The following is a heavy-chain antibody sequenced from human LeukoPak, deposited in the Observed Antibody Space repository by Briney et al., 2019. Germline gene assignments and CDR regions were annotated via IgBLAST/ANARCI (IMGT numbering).Heavy chain of an antibody. Sequence: GGSLRLSCAASGFTFSSYGMHWVRQAPGKGLEWVAVIWYDGSNKYYADSVKGRFTISRDNSRNTLYLQMNSLRAEDTAVYYCANTLTSNYYGSGSYYNHGTYWGQGTLVTVSS. CDR2: IWYDGSNK. CDR3: ANTLTSNYYGSGSYYNHGTY. V-gene: IGHV3-30*02. J-gene: IGHJ4*02. D-gene: IGHD3-10*01. CDR1: GFTFSSYG.